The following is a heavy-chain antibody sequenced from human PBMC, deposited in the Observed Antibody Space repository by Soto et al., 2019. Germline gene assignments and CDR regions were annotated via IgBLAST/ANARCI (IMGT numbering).Heavy chain of an antibody. CDR3: ARHGRDFWSGYSFYFDY. CDR2: IYYSGST. Sequence: SXTXSLTXXVSGGSISSSSYYXGXIRQPXXNGLEWIGSIYYSGSTYYNPSLKSRVTISVDTSKNQFSLKLSSVTAADTAVYYCARHGRDFWSGYSFYFDYWGQGTLVTVSS. V-gene: IGHV4-39*01. J-gene: IGHJ4*02. D-gene: IGHD3-3*01. CDR1: GGSISSSSYY.